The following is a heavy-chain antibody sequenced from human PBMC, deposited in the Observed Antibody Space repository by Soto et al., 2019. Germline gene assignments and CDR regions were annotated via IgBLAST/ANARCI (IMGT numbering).Heavy chain of an antibody. D-gene: IGHD2-2*02. V-gene: IGHV1-8*01. J-gene: IGHJ2*01. CDR1: GYTFTSYD. Sequence: QVQLVQSGAEVKKPGASVKVSCKASGYTFTSYDINWVRQATGQGLEWMGWMNPNSGNTGYAQNFQGRVTMTRNTSISTAYMELSSLRSEDTAVYYCARGGGYCSSTSCSTWYFDLWGRGTLVTVSS. CDR3: ARGGGYCSSTSCSTWYFDL. CDR2: MNPNSGNT.